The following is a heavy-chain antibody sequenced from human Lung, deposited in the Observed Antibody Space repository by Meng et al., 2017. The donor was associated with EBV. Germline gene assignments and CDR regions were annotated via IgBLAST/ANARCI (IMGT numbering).Heavy chain of an antibody. V-gene: IGHV4-59*08. J-gene: IGHJ4*02. D-gene: IGHD3-10*01. Sequence: QGRLQESGPGLVKHSETLSLTCTVSGGSISSYYWSWIRQPPGKGLEWIGHIYYSGSTNYNPSLKSRVTISVDTSKNQFSLKLSSVTATDTAVYYCARQSGYFDYWGQGTLVTVSS. CDR2: IYYSGST. CDR3: ARQSGYFDY. CDR1: GGSISSYY.